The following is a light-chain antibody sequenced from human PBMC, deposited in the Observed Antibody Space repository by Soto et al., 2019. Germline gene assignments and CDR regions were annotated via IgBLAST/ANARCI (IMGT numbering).Light chain of an antibody. Sequence: SALTQPASVSGSPGQSITISCTGTTGDVGGYDYVSWYQQYPYKAPKLIIYEVTNRPSGISNRFSGSKSGNTAFLTIYGLQAEDEADYYCSSHTSGNTRVFGTGTKLTVL. J-gene: IGLJ1*01. CDR3: SSHTSGNTRV. V-gene: IGLV2-14*01. CDR1: TGDVGGYDY. CDR2: EVT.